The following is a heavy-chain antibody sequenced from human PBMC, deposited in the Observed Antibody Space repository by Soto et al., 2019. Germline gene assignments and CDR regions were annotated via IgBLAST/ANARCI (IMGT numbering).Heavy chain of an antibody. CDR3: ARDCSPPSYYDILTGLAGGMDV. D-gene: IGHD3-9*01. CDR2: ISAYNGNT. Sequence: ASVKVSCKASGYTFTSYGISWVRQAPGQGLEWMGWISAYNGNTNYAQKLQGRVTMTTDTSTSTAYTELRSLRSDDTALYYCARDCSPPSYYDILTGLAGGMDVWGQGTTVTVSS. J-gene: IGHJ6*02. CDR1: GYTFTSYG. V-gene: IGHV1-18*04.